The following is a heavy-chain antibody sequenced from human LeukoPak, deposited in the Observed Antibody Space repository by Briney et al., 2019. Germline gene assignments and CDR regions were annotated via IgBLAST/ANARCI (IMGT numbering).Heavy chain of an antibody. J-gene: IGHJ3*02. CDR3: AKAPGAYYYDSSGYYGGAFDI. V-gene: IGHV3-9*01. CDR2: ISWNSGSI. Sequence: PGRSLRLSCAASGFTFDDYAMHWVRQAPGEGLEWVSGISWNSGSIGYADSVKGRFTISRDNAKNSLHLQMNSLRAEDTALYYCAKAPGAYYYDSSGYYGGAFDIWGQGTMVTVSS. CDR1: GFTFDDYA. D-gene: IGHD3-22*01.